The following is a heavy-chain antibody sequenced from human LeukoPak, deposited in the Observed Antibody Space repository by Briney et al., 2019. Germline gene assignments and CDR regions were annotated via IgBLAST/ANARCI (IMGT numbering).Heavy chain of an antibody. CDR3: AVLSTGSWQDDY. CDR2: ISGSGATT. Sequence: GGSLRLSCAASGFTFNSYAMSWVRQAPGKGLEWVSGISGSGATTYYADSVNGRFTISRDNSKNTLYLQMNSLRAEDTAVYYCAVLSTGSWQDDYWGQGTLVTVSS. V-gene: IGHV3-23*01. D-gene: IGHD6-13*01. J-gene: IGHJ4*02. CDR1: GFTFNSYA.